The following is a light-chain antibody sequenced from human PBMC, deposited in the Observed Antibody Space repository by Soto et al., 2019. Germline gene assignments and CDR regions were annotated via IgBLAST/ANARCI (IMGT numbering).Light chain of an antibody. J-gene: IGKJ1*01. V-gene: IGKV3-20*01. CDR3: QQYRSPFWT. CDR1: QSISSSY. CDR2: GAS. Sequence: EIVLTQSPGTLSLSPGERTTLSCRASQSISSSYLAWYQQKPGQAPRLLVYGASSRATGIPDRFSGSGSGTDFTLTTRRLEHQDFALYYCQQYRSPFWTLGHGTQVDIK.